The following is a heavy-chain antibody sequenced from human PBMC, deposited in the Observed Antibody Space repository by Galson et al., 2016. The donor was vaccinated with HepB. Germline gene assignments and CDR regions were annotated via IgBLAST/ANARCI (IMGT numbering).Heavy chain of an antibody. Sequence: SLRLSCAASGFIFSSYWMTWVRQAPGKGLEWVASINEGGSEKYFVDSVKGRFTISRNNAKLSLFLQMSSLTAEDTAVYYCSTGGHNSISCKGGQGTLVTV. CDR1: GFIFSSYW. J-gene: IGHJ4*02. V-gene: IGHV3-7*03. CDR3: STGGHNSISCK. CDR2: INEGGSEK. D-gene: IGHD5-24*01.